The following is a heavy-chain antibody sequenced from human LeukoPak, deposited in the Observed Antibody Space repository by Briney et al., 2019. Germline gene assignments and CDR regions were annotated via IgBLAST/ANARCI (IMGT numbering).Heavy chain of an antibody. CDR2: IAYDGGNK. Sequence: PGRSLRLSCAVSGFTFSNYAMHWVRQAPGKGLEWVAVIAYDGGNKYYADSVRGRFTISRDNSKNTLYLQMNSLRAEDTAVYYCAKGAYYADWGQGTLVTVSS. J-gene: IGHJ4*02. D-gene: IGHD3-3*01. CDR1: GFTFSNYA. CDR3: AKGAYYAD. V-gene: IGHV3-30*04.